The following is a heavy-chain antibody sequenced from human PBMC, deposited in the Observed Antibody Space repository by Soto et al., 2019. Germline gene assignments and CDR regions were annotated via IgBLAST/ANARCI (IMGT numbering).Heavy chain of an antibody. CDR3: ARVPFYAPSGSYYIDY. J-gene: IGHJ4*02. V-gene: IGHV4-30-4*01. Sequence: QVQLQESGPGLVKPSQTLSLTCTVSRGSISSGDYYWSWIRQPPGKGLEWIGYLYYSGSTYYNPSLKSRVTIAVDTSKKQFSLKLSSVTSADAAVYYCARVPFYAPSGSYYIDYWGQGTLVTVSS. CDR2: LYYSGST. CDR1: RGSISSGDYY. D-gene: IGHD1-26*01.